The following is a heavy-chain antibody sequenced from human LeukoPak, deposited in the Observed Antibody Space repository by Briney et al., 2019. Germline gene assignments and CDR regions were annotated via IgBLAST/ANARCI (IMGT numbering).Heavy chain of an antibody. Sequence: SETLSLTCAVYGGSFSGYYWSWIRQPPGKGLEWIGEINHSGSTNYNPSLKSRVTISVDTSKNQFSLKLSSVTAADTAVYYCARGHAEVGDEVSNWGQGTLVTVSS. J-gene: IGHJ4*02. D-gene: IGHD2-21*01. CDR3: ARGHAEVGDEVSN. CDR2: INHSGST. V-gene: IGHV4-34*01. CDR1: GGSFSGYY.